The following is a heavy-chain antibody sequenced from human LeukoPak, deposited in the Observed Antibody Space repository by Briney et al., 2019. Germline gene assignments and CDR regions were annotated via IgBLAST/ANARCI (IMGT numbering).Heavy chain of an antibody. CDR2: ISAYNGNT. Sequence: ASVKVSCKASGYTFTSYGISWVRQAPGQGLEWMGWISAYNGNTNYAQKLQGRVTMTTDTSTSTAYMELRSLRSDDTAVYYCASIRGGIFSTWFDPWGQGTLVTVSS. J-gene: IGHJ5*02. D-gene: IGHD3-10*01. CDR3: ASIRGGIFSTWFDP. CDR1: GYTFTSYG. V-gene: IGHV1-18*01.